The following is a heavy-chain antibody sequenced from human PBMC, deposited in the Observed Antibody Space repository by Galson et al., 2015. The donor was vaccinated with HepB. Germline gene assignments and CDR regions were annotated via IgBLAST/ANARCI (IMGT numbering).Heavy chain of an antibody. CDR3: AKTSTGLYGMDV. CDR1: GGSITSDF. D-gene: IGHD3-10*01. J-gene: IGHJ6*02. Sequence: LSLTCSVSGGSITSDFWNWIRQPAGKELEWIGRAHIIEATNYNPSLKSRVTMSMDTSKNQLSLTLTSVTAADTAIYYCAKTSTGLYGMDVWGQGTTVSVSS. V-gene: IGHV4-4*07. CDR2: AHIIEAT.